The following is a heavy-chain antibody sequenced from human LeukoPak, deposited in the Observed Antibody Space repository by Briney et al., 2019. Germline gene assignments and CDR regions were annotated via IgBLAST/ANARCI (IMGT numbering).Heavy chain of an antibody. CDR1: GYTLTELS. CDR3: ATTLDIAVAGTWGFDY. J-gene: IGHJ4*02. V-gene: IGHV1-24*01. CDR2: FDPEDGET. D-gene: IGHD6-19*01. Sequence: ASVKVSCKVSGYTLTELSMHWVRQAPGKGLEWMGGFDPEDGETIYAQKFQGRVTMTEDTSTDTAYMELSSLRSEDTAVYYCATTLDIAVAGTWGFDYWGQGTLVTVSS.